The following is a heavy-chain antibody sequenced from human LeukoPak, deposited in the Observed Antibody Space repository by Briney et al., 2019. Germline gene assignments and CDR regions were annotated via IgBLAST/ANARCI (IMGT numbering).Heavy chain of an antibody. CDR2: ISGSGGST. D-gene: IGHD6-19*01. V-gene: IGHV3-23*01. J-gene: IGHJ4*02. CDR1: GFTFSSYA. CDR3: AKDQAAGKVSFDY. Sequence: PGGSLRLSCAASGFTFSSYAMSWVRQAPGKGLEWVSAISGSGGSTYYADSVKGRFTIARDNSKNTLYLQMNSLRAEDTAVYYCAKDQAAGKVSFDYWGQGTLVTVSS.